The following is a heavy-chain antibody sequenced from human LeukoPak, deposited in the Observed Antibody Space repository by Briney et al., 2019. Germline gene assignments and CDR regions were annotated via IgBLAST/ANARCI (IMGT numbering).Heavy chain of an antibody. Sequence: ASVKVSCKASGGTFSSYTISWVRQAPGQGLEWMGRIIPILGIANYAQKFQGRVTITADKSTSTAYMELSSLRSVDTAVYYCARDPDCGGDCYPLGSNGMDVWGQGTTVTVSS. V-gene: IGHV1-69*04. CDR1: GGTFSSYT. CDR2: IIPILGIA. J-gene: IGHJ6*02. D-gene: IGHD2-21*02. CDR3: ARDPDCGGDCYPLGSNGMDV.